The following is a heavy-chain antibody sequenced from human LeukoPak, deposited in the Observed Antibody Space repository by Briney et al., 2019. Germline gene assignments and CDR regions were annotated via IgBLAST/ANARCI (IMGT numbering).Heavy chain of an antibody. CDR1: GGSISSGGYY. CDR3: ARVVITMVRGVIRDPYYYYGMDV. CDR2: IYYSGST. D-gene: IGHD3-10*01. J-gene: IGHJ6*02. Sequence: SQILSLTCTVSGGSISSGGYYWSWIRQHPGKGLEWIGYIYYSGSTYYNPSLKSRVTISVDTSKNQFSLKLSSVTAADTAVYYCARVVITMVRGVIRDPYYYYGMDVWGQGTTVTVSS. V-gene: IGHV4-31*03.